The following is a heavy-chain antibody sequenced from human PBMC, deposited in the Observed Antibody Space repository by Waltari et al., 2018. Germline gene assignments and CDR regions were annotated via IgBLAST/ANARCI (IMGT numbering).Heavy chain of an antibody. CDR1: GYSISSGYY. CDR3: AREGVWSGYCFPPYYYYGMDV. Sequence: QVQLQESGPGLVKPSETLSLTCAVSGYSISSGYYWGWIRQPPGKGLEWIGSIYHSGSTYYNPSLKSRVTISVDTSKNQFSLKLSSVTAADTAVYYCAREGVWSGYCFPPYYYYGMDVWGQGTTVTVSS. D-gene: IGHD3-3*01. J-gene: IGHJ6*02. V-gene: IGHV4-38-2*02. CDR2: IYHSGST.